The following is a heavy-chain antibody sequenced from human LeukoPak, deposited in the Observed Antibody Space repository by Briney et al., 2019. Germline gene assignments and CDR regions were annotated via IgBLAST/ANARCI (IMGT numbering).Heavy chain of an antibody. J-gene: IGHJ6*03. Sequence: GALILSFAGSGFTLRSYEMNWVRHAPGQGLERGSYISSSGSTIYYADSGKGRFTISRDNDKNSLYLQMNSLRAEETAVYYCAREGRSSAYYYYMDVWGKGTTVTTSS. V-gene: IGHV3-48*03. CDR3: AREGRSSAYYYYMDV. D-gene: IGHD6-19*01. CDR2: ISSSGSTI. CDR1: GFTLRSYE.